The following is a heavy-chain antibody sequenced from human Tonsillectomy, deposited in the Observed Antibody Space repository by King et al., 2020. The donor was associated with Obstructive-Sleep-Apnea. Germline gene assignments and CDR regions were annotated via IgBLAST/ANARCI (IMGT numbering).Heavy chain of an antibody. Sequence: VQLVESGGGLVQPGGSLRLSCAASGFTFSSYAMSWVRQAPGRGREWGSAISGRGGSTYYADSAKGRFTRSRDNSKNTLYLQMNSLRAEDTAVYYCAKGLESSSWPLKIWFDPWGQGTLVTVSS. V-gene: IGHV3-23*04. CDR2: ISGRGGST. CDR3: AKGLESSSWPLKIWFDP. CDR1: GFTFSSYA. D-gene: IGHD6-13*01. J-gene: IGHJ5*02.